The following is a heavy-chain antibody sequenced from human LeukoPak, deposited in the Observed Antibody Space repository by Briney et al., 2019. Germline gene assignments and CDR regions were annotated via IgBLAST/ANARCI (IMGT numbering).Heavy chain of an antibody. V-gene: IGHV6-1*01. CDR3: ARALDCSGGSCRPYYYYCYGMDV. CDR2: TYYRSKWYN. D-gene: IGHD2-15*01. Sequence: SQTLSLTCAISGDSVSSNSAAWNWIRQSPSRGLEWLGRTYYRSKWYNDYAVSVKSRITINPDTSKNQFSLQLNSVTPEDTAVYYCARALDCSGGSCRPYYYYCYGMDVWGQGTTVTVSS. J-gene: IGHJ6*02. CDR1: GDSVSSNSAA.